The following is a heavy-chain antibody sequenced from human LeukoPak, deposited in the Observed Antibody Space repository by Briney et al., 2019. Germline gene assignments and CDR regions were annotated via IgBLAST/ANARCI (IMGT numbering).Heavy chain of an antibody. J-gene: IGHJ4*02. CDR3: ARIGIAAAGTTVY. D-gene: IGHD6-13*01. V-gene: IGHV1-2*02. Sequence: GASVKVSCKASGYTFIGDYMHWVRQAPGQGLEWMGWINPNSGGTNYAQKFQGRVTMTRNTSISTAYMELSSLRSEDTAVYYCARIGIAAAGTTVYWGQGTLVTVSS. CDR1: GYTFIGDY. CDR2: INPNSGGT.